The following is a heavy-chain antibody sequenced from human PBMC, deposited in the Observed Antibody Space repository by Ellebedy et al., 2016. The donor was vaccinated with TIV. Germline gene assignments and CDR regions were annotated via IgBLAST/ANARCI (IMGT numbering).Heavy chain of an antibody. CDR2: ISSNGGST. CDR3: VKAWGY. J-gene: IGHJ4*02. D-gene: IGHD3-16*01. Sequence: GESLKISCAASGFTFSSYAMHWVRQAPGKGLEYVSAISSNGGSTYYANSVKGRFTISRDNSKNTLYLQMSSLRLEDTSVYYCVKAWGYWGQGTLVTVSS. CDR1: GFTFSSYA. V-gene: IGHV3-64*01.